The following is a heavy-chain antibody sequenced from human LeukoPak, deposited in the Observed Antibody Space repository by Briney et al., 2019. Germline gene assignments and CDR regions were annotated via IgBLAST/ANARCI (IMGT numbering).Heavy chain of an antibody. CDR2: IKSKTDGGTT. D-gene: IGHD2-2*02. V-gene: IGHV3-15*01. CDR3: ARGSNYCSSISCHMND. J-gene: IGHJ4*02. CDR1: GFTFSNAW. Sequence: GGSLRLSCAASGFTFSNAWMSWVRQAPGKGLEWVGRIKSKTDGGTTDYAAPVKGRFTISRDDSKNTLYLQMNSLRAEDTAVYYCARGSNYCSSISCHMNDWGQGTLVTVSS.